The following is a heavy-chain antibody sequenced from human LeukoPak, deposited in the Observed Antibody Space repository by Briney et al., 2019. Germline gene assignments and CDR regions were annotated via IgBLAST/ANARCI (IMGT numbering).Heavy chain of an antibody. D-gene: IGHD2-15*01. Sequence: GGSLRLSCAASGFTFSSYSMNWVRQAPGKGLEGVSSISSSSSSIYYADSVKGRFTISRDDAKNSLYLQMNSLRAEDTAVYYCAKVEISPHYYGMDVWGQGTTVTVSS. CDR1: GFTFSSYS. V-gene: IGHV3-21*01. CDR3: AKVEISPHYYGMDV. J-gene: IGHJ6*02. CDR2: ISSSSSSI.